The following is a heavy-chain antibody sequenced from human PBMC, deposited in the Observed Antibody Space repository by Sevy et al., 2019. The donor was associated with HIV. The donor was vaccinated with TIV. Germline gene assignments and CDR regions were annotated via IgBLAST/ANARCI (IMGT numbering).Heavy chain of an antibody. Sequence: GGSLRLSCAASGFTFSSYAMSWVRQAPGKGLEWVSAISGSGGSTYYADSVKGRFTISRDNSKNTLYLQMNSLRAEDTAVYYCAKDGSPYSSSWYAAPHYFDYWGQGTLVTVSS. CDR2: ISGSGGST. CDR1: GFTFSSYA. D-gene: IGHD6-13*01. V-gene: IGHV3-23*01. CDR3: AKDGSPYSSSWYAAPHYFDY. J-gene: IGHJ4*02.